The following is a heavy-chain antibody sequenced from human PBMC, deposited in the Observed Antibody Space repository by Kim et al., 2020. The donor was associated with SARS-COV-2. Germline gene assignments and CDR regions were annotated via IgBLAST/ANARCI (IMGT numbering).Heavy chain of an antibody. D-gene: IGHD3-16*02. CDR2: IKSKTDGGTT. CDR1: GFTFSNAW. V-gene: IGHV3-15*01. Sequence: GGSLRLSCAASGFTFSNAWMSWVRQAPGKGLEWVGRIKSKTDGGTTDYAAPVKGRFTISRDDSKNTLYLQMNSLKTEDTAVYYCTTDRLYDYVWVSYSYADYWGRVTLATLSS. CDR3: TTDRLYDYVWVSYSYADY. J-gene: IGHJ4*01.